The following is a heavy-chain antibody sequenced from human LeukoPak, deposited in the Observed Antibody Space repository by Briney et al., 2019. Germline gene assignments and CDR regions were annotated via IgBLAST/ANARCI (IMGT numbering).Heavy chain of an antibody. J-gene: IGHJ4*02. V-gene: IGHV1-8*03. Sequence: ASVKVSCKASGYTFTSYDINWVRQATGQGLEWMGWMNPNSGNTGYAQKFQGRVTITRNTSISTAYMELSSLRSEDTAVYYCARVRHCGGDCYSHFDYWGQGTLVTVSS. CDR3: ARVRHCGGDCYSHFDY. CDR1: GYTFTSYD. CDR2: MNPNSGNT. D-gene: IGHD2-21*02.